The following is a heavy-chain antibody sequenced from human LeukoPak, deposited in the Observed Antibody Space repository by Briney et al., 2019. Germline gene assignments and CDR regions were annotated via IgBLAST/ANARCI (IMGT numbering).Heavy chain of an antibody. CDR3: AKGSITIIVVVTDFDY. J-gene: IGHJ4*02. D-gene: IGHD3-22*01. CDR1: GFTFSSYA. CDR2: ISGSGGST. Sequence: QSGGSLRLSCAASGFTFSSYAMSWVRQAPGKGLEWVSAISGSGGSTYYADSVKGRFTISRDNSKNTLYLQMNSLRAEDTAVYYCAKGSITIIVVVTDFDYWGQGTLVTVSS. V-gene: IGHV3-23*01.